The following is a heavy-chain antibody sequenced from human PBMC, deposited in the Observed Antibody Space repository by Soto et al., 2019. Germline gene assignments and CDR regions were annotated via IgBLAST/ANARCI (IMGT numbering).Heavy chain of an antibody. CDR1: GYTFTSYG. CDR2: ISAYNGNT. V-gene: IGHV1-18*01. D-gene: IGHD6-6*01. Sequence: ASVKVSCKASGYTFTSYGISWVRQAPGQGLEWMGWISAYNGNTNYAQKLQGRVTMTTDTSTSTAYMELRSLRSDDTAVYYCARVRYYSSSSPSNNWFDPWGQGTLVTVSS. CDR3: ARVRYYSSSSPSNNWFDP. J-gene: IGHJ5*02.